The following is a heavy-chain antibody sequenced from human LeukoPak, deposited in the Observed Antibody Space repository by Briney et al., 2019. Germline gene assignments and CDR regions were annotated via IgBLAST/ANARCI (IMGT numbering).Heavy chain of an antibody. J-gene: IGHJ6*02. CDR2: IYPGECDT. D-gene: IGHD6-19*01. Sequence: GESLEIFLKGSGYRFTRYWNGWGRPRPGKGVEGKGIIYPGECDTRYSPPFQGQVTISADTSIRTAYLQWSSLKASDTAMYYCARRLAVAGRGYYGMDVWGQGTTVTASS. V-gene: IGHV5-51*01. CDR3: ARRLAVAGRGYYGMDV. CDR1: GYRFTRYW.